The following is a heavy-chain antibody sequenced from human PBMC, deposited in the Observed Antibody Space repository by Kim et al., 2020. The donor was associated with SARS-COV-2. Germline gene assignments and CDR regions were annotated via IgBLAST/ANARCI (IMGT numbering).Heavy chain of an antibody. D-gene: IGHD6-13*01. Sequence: KFQGRVTMTEDTSTDTAYMELSSLRSEDTAVYYCATDLRIGSSWQGAFDIWGQGTMVTVSS. V-gene: IGHV1-24*01. CDR3: ATDLRIGSSWQGAFDI. J-gene: IGHJ3*02.